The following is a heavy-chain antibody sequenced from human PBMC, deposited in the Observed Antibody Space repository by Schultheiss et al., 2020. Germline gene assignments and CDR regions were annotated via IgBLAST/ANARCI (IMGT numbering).Heavy chain of an antibody. D-gene: IGHD6-13*01. J-gene: IGHJ4*02. CDR1: GGAFSGHY. CDR3: ARSIAAAGSIDY. Sequence: SQTLSLTCAVYGGAFSGHYWNWIRQSPGKGLEWIGEVFDSGSTNYNPSLESRVTMSLDLTKKQISLRLTSVTAADTAVYYCARSIAAAGSIDYWGQGTLVTVSS. V-gene: IGHV4-34*12. CDR2: VFDSGST.